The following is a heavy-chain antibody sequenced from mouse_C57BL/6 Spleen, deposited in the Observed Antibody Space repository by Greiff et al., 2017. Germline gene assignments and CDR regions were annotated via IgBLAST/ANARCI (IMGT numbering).Heavy chain of an antibody. V-gene: IGHV1-64*01. CDR3: ARRGDGNYEGEHAMDY. CDR1: GYTFTSYW. CDR2: IHPNSGST. D-gene: IGHD2-1*01. J-gene: IGHJ4*01. Sequence: QVQLKQPGAELVKPGASVKLSCKASGYTFTSYWMHWVKQRPGQGLEWIGMIHPNSGSTNYNEKFKSKATLTVDKSSSTAYMQLSSLTSEDSAVYYCARRGDGNYEGEHAMDYWGQGTSVTVSS.